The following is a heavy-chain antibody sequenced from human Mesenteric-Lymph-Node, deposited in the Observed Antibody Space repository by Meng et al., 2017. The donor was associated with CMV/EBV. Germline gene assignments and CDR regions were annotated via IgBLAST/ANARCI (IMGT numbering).Heavy chain of an antibody. CDR2: IRSNGDGGTA. V-gene: IGHV3-15*01. J-gene: IGHJ4*02. Sequence: CEASGFTFGEAWMSWVRQAPGKGLEWVGRIRSNGDGGTADYSAPVRGRFTMSRDDSKATLYLHMSGLKIEDTAVYYCTIVGATGRSFWGLGTLVTVSS. CDR1: GFTFGEAW. D-gene: IGHD1-26*01. CDR3: TIVGATGRSF.